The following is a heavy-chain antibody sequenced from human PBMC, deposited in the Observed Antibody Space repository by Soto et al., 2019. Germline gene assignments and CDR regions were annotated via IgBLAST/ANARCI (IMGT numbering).Heavy chain of an antibody. Sequence: QVQLVESGGGLVKPGGSLRLSCAVSGFNFSDYYMTWIRQAPGKGLEWISYISTNSRYIKYADSIKGRFTISRDNAKSSLYLQMNSLRAEDTAIYYCARGLEGSYFIAYWGQGTLVTVSS. J-gene: IGHJ4*02. CDR1: GFNFSDYY. CDR2: ISTNSRYI. V-gene: IGHV3-11*06. D-gene: IGHD3-10*01. CDR3: ARGLEGSYFIAY.